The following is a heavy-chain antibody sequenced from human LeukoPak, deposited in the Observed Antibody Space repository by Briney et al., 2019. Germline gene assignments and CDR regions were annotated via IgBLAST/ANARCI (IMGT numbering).Heavy chain of an antibody. Sequence: GASVKVSCKASGYTFTSYDINWVRQATGQGLEWMGWMNPNSGNTGYAQKFQGRVTMTRNTSISTAYMELSSLRSEDTAVYYCARGTIERVLQFLEWSRAYNWFDPWGQGTLVTVSS. D-gene: IGHD3-3*01. CDR3: ARGTIERVLQFLEWSRAYNWFDP. V-gene: IGHV1-8*01. CDR1: GYTFTSYD. J-gene: IGHJ5*02. CDR2: MNPNSGNT.